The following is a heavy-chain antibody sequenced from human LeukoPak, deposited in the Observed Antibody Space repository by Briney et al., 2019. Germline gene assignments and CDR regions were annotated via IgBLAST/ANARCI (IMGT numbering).Heavy chain of an antibody. CDR1: GFTFSTYT. J-gene: IGHJ6*03. CDR2: MSYDGNDK. D-gene: IGHD3-9*01. Sequence: GVSLRLSCAASGFTFSTYTIHWVRQAPGKGLEWVAVMSYDGNDKHYAASVKGRFTISRDNSKNTVYLQMNSLRAEDTAVYYCAREGHYDILTGYSPVEYYYYYMDVWGKGTTVTVSS. CDR3: AREGHYDILTGYSPVEYYYYYMDV. V-gene: IGHV3-30*04.